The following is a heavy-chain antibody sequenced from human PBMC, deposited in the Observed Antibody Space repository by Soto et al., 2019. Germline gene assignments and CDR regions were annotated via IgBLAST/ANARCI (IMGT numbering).Heavy chain of an antibody. CDR2: IWYDGSNK. V-gene: IGHV3-33*01. Sequence: QVQLVESGGGVVQPGRSLRLSCAASGFTFSSYGMHWVRQAPGKGLEWVAVIWYDGSNKYYADSVKGRFTISRDNSKNTLYLQMNSLRDEETAVYYCARAAKVTFDAFDIWGQGTMVTVSS. J-gene: IGHJ3*02. D-gene: IGHD4-17*01. CDR3: ARAAKVTFDAFDI. CDR1: GFTFSSYG.